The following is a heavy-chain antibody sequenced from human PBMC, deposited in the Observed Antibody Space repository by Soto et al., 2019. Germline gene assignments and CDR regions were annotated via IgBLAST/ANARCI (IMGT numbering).Heavy chain of an antibody. CDR3: ARDPGRGRHFDY. CDR1: GFTFSSYW. Sequence: EVQLVESGGGLVQPGGSLRLSCAASGFTFSSYWMHWFRQAPGKGLVWVSRINSDGSSTSYADSVKGRFTISRDNAKNTLYLQMNSLRAEDTAVYYCARDPGRGRHFDYWGQGTLVTVSS. V-gene: IGHV3-74*01. CDR2: INSDGSST. D-gene: IGHD3-10*01. J-gene: IGHJ4*02.